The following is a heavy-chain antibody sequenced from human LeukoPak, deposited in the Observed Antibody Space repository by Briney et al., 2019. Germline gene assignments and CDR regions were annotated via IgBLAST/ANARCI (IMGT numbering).Heavy chain of an antibody. D-gene: IGHD5-24*01. CDR3: ARVAGDGYKPDFDY. CDR1: GYTFTGYY. J-gene: IGHJ4*02. CDR2: INPNSGGT. Sequence: GASVKVSCKASGYTFTGYYMHWVRQAPGQGLEWMGRINPNSGGTNYAQEFQGRVTMTRDTSISTAYMELSRLRSDDTAVYYCARVAGDGYKPDFDYWGQGTLVTVSS. V-gene: IGHV1-2*06.